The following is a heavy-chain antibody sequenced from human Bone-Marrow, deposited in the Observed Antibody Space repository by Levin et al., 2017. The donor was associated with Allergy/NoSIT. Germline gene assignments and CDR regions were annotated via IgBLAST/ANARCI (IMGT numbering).Heavy chain of an antibody. CDR3: AKDLKTERTYYYYGMDV. J-gene: IGHJ6*02. Sequence: LSLTCAASGFTFSSYGMHWVRQAPGKGLEWVAVISYDGSNKYYADSVKGRFTISRDNSKNTLYLQMNSLRAEDTAVYYCAKDLKTERTYYYYGMDVWGQGTTVTVSS. CDR2: ISYDGSNK. V-gene: IGHV3-30*18. D-gene: IGHD1-26*01. CDR1: GFTFSSYG.